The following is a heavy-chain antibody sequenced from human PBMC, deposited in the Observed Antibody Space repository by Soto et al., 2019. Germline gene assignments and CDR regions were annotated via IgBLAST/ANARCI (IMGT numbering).Heavy chain of an antibody. Sequence: SETLSLTCTVSGGSISSYYWSWIRQPPGKGLEWIGYIYYSGSTNYNPSLKSRVTISVDTSKNQFSLKLSSVTAADTAVYYCARAKFGDSFDYWGQGTLVTVSS. CDR3: ARAKFGDSFDY. D-gene: IGHD3-10*01. CDR2: IYYSGST. J-gene: IGHJ4*02. V-gene: IGHV4-59*01. CDR1: GGSISSYY.